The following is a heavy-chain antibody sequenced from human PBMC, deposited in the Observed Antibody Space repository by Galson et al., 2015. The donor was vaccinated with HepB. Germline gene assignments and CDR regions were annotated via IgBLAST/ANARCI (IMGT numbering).Heavy chain of an antibody. Sequence: SLRLSCAASGFTFSSYGMHWVRQAPGKGLEWVAVIWYDGSNKYYADSVKGRFTISRDNSKNTLYLQMNSLRAEDTAVYYRAGDAFDAFDIWGQGTMVTVSS. CDR1: GFTFSSYG. CDR2: IWYDGSNK. V-gene: IGHV3-33*08. CDR3: AGDAFDAFDI. J-gene: IGHJ3*02.